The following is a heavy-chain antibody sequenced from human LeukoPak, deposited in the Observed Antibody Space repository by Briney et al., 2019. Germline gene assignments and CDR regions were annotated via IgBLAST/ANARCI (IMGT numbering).Heavy chain of an antibody. CDR1: GGSISSYY. Sequence: PSETLSLTCTVPGGSISSYYWSWIRQPPGKGLEWIGYIYYTENTNYNPSLKSRFTISVDTSKNQFSLNLTSVTAADTAVYYCAGGNFYDSRGHPYHFHYWGQGTLVTVPS. CDR3: AGGNFYDSRGHPYHFHY. CDR2: IYYTENT. D-gene: IGHD3-22*01. J-gene: IGHJ4*02. V-gene: IGHV4-59*01.